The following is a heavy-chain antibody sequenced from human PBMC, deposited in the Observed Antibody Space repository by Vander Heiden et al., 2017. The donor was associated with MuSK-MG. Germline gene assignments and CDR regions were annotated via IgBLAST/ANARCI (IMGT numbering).Heavy chain of an antibody. D-gene: IGHD4-17*01. CDR1: GFNFSGSA. Sequence: EVQLVESGGGLVQPGGSLKLSCAPSGFNFSGSAMHWVRQASGKGLEWVGRIRSKANRYATADAASVKGRFTISRDDSKNTAYMKMNSLKTEDTAVYDCRGTVTTGDYWGQGTLVTVYS. J-gene: IGHJ4*02. CDR2: IRSKANRYAT. V-gene: IGHV3-73*02. CDR3: RGTVTTGDY.